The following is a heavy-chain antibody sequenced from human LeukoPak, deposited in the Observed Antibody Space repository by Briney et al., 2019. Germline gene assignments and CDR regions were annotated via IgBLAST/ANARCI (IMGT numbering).Heavy chain of an antibody. CDR1: SGSISSYY. Sequence: ASETLSLTCTVSSGSISSYYWSWIRQPPGKGLEWIGFVDYSGSPYYNLSLKSRVTISVDTSKNQFSLKLSSVTAADTAVYYCARVVEMANADWGQGTLVTVSS. D-gene: IGHD5-24*01. CDR3: ARVVEMANAD. V-gene: IGHV4-59*08. J-gene: IGHJ4*02. CDR2: VDYSGSP.